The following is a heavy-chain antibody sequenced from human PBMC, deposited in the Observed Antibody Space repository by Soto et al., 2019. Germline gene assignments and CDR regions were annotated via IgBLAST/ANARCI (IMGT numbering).Heavy chain of an antibody. CDR1: GFTFSSYS. Sequence: EVQLVESGGGLVKPGGSLRLSCAASGFTFSSYSMNWVRQAPGKGLEWVSSISSSSSYIYYADSVKGRFTISRNNAKNVLYLHRNGLRFEDTAVYFCASLATIPYDYWGQGPLVSACS. J-gene: IGHJ4*02. CDR3: ASLATIPYDY. D-gene: IGHD5-12*01. CDR2: ISSSSSYI. V-gene: IGHV3-21*01.